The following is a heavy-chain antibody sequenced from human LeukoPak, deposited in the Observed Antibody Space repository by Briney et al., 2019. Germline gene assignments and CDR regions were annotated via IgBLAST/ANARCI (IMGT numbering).Heavy chain of an antibody. CDR1: GFTFSTYS. J-gene: IGHJ3*02. CDR2: MSSSSTYI. D-gene: IGHD5-12*01. V-gene: IGHV3-21*01. CDR3: AGNSGSDYAFDI. Sequence: GGSLRLSCAASGFTFSTYSMNWVRQAPGKGLEWVSSMSSSSTYIYYADSVKGRFTISRDDAKNSLYLQMIGLRAEDTAVYYCAGNSGSDYAFDIWGQGTMVIVSS.